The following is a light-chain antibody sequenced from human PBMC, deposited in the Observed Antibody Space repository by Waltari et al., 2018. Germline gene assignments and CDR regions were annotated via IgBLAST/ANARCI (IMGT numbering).Light chain of an antibody. CDR3: SSYAGSNNVV. V-gene: IGLV2-8*01. Sequence: QSALTPPPPASGSPGQSVTISCTGTSSDVGGYNYVSWYQQHPGKAPKLMIYEVSKRPSGVPDRFSGSKSGNTASLTVSGLQAEDEADYYCSSYAGSNNVVFGGGTKLTVL. CDR2: EVS. J-gene: IGLJ2*01. CDR1: SSDVGGYNY.